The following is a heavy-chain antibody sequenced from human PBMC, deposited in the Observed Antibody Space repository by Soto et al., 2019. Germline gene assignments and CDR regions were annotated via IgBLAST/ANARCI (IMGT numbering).Heavy chain of an antibody. CDR1: GFTFSSYA. Sequence: GGSLRLSCAASGFTFSSYAMSWVRQAPGKGLEWVSVISGSGGSTYYADSVKGRFTISRDNSKNTLYLQMNSLRAEDTAVYYWAKGNHGDYVGDWFDPWGQGTLVTVSS. CDR2: ISGSGGST. V-gene: IGHV3-23*01. J-gene: IGHJ5*02. CDR3: AKGNHGDYVGDWFDP. D-gene: IGHD4-17*01.